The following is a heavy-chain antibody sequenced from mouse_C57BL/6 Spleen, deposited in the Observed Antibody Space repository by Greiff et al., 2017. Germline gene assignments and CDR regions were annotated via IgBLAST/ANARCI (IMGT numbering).Heavy chain of an antibody. V-gene: IGHV1-82*01. CDR3: ARAGGLRRGGSYAMDY. Sequence: QVQLKESGPELVKPGASVKISCKASGYAFSSSWMHWVKQRPGKGLEWIGRIYPGDGDTNYNGKFKGKATLTADKSSSTAYMQLSSLTSEDSAVYVCARAGGLRRGGSYAMDYWGQGTSVTVSS. CDR1: GYAFSSSW. D-gene: IGHD2-4*01. CDR2: IYPGDGDT. J-gene: IGHJ4*01.